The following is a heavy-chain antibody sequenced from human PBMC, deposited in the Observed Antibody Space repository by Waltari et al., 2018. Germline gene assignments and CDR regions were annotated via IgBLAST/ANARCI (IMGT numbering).Heavy chain of an antibody. CDR2: INHSGST. CDR3: ARGRGGYSYGYYLYYYGMDV. V-gene: IGHV4-34*01. CDR1: GGSFSGYY. J-gene: IGHJ6*02. Sequence: QVQLQQWGAGLLKPSETLSLTCAVYGGSFSGYYWSWIRQPPGKGRGWIGEINHSGSTNSNPSLRSRVTISVDTSKNQFSLKLSSVTAADTAVYYCARGRGGYSYGYYLYYYGMDVWGQGTTVTVSS. D-gene: IGHD5-18*01.